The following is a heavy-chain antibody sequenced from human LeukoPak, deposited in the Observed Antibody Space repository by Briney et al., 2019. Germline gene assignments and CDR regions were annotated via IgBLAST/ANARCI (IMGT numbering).Heavy chain of an antibody. CDR3: ARDSYYGSGSYDY. CDR2: NGST. V-gene: IGHV4-31*03. J-gene: IGHJ4*02. D-gene: IGHD3-10*01. Sequence: SETLSLTCTVSGDSVSSGSHHWSWIRQAPGKGLEWIGHNGSTYYNPSLKSRVTISVDTSKNQFSLKLSSVTAADTAVYYCARDSYYGSGSYDYWGQGTLVTVSS. CDR1: GDSVSSGSHH.